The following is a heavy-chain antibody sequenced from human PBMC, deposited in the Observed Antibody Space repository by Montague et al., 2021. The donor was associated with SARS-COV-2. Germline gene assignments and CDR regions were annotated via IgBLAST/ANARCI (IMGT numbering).Heavy chain of an antibody. J-gene: IGHJ4*02. CDR2: IYHGGSS. Sequence: SETLSLTCTVSGGSSISCSHWWSWVRQPPGKGLEGIGEIYHGGSSNYNPSLKSRLTISVDKTKNQLSLKLSSVTAADTAVYYCAGFTSTGSGSYYIFDYWGQGTLVTVSS. V-gene: IGHV4-4*02. CDR1: GGSSISCSHW. CDR3: AGFTSTGSGSYYIFDY. D-gene: IGHD1-26*01.